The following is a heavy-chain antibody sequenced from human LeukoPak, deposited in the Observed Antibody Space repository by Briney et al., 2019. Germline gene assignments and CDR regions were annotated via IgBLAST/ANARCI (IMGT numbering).Heavy chain of an antibody. J-gene: IGHJ4*02. D-gene: IGHD6-13*01. V-gene: IGHV4-4*07. CDR2: IYTSGST. Sequence: SETLSLTCTDSGGSISSYYWRWIRQPAGKGLEWIGRIYTSGSTNYNPSLKSRVTMSVDTSRNQFSLKLSSLTAADTAVYYCARVRLPVYSSSWYADYYFDYWGQGTLVTVSS. CDR1: GGSISSYY. CDR3: ARVRLPVYSSSWYADYYFDY.